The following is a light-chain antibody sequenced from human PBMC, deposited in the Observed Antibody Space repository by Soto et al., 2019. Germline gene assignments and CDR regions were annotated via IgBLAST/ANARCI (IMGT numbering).Light chain of an antibody. V-gene: IGLV2-14*03. CDR1: STDVGAYNY. CDR3: SSYTSSNNWV. Sequence: QSVLTQPASVSGSLGHSITISCTGTSTDVGAYNYVSWYQHHPGKAPTLMIYDVTTRPSGVSHRFSGSKSGNTASLTTSGLQAEDEADYYCSSYTSSNNWVFGGGTKVTVL. J-gene: IGLJ3*02. CDR2: DVT.